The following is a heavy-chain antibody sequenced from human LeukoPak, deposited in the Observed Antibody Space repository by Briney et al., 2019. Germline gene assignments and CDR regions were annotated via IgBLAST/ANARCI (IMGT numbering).Heavy chain of an antibody. V-gene: IGHV4-59*12. D-gene: IGHD1-1*01. Sequence: SETLSLTCTVSGGSISTNYWSWIRQPPGKGLEWIGEIYHSGSTNYNPSLKSRVTISVDKSKNQFSLKLSSVTAADTAVYYCARVSGTPDGMDVWGRGTTVTVSS. CDR1: GGSISTNY. CDR2: IYHSGST. J-gene: IGHJ6*02. CDR3: ARVSGTPDGMDV.